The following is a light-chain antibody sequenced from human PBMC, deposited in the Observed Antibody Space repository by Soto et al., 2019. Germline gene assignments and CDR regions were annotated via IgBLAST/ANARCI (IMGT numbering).Light chain of an antibody. V-gene: IGKV3-11*01. CDR2: GAS. Sequence: DIVLTQSPVTLSLSPGDRATLSCRVSETVSSYLLWYQQKPGQDPRLLIYGASSRATGIPDRFSGSGSGTDFTLTISSLQPEDFAVYFCQQRSNWPRLTFGGGTKVDIK. J-gene: IGKJ4*01. CDR1: ETVSSY. CDR3: QQRSNWPRLT.